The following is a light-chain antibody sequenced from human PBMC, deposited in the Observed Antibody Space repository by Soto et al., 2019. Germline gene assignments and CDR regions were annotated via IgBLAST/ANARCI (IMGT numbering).Light chain of an antibody. Sequence: QSALAQPASVSGPLGQSITISCSGTSSDVGAYNYVSWYQQYPGKAPKLMIYHVTDRPLGVSNRFSGSKSGNTASLTISGLQAEDEADYYCCSYTTSNTFVFGTGTKVTVL. CDR2: HVT. CDR1: SSDVGAYNY. V-gene: IGLV2-14*01. CDR3: CSYTTSNTFV. J-gene: IGLJ1*01.